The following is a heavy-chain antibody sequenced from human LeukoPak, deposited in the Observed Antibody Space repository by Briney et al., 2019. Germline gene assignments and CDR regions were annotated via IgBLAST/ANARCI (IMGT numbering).Heavy chain of an antibody. CDR3: ARDLVFAALDY. J-gene: IGHJ4*02. CDR1: GGSIRSYY. CDR2: IYTSGST. V-gene: IGHV4-4*07. Sequence: SETLSLTCTVSGGSIRSYYWSWIRQPAGKGLEWIGRIYTSGSTNYNPSLKSRVTMSVDTYKNQFSLKLSSVTAADTAVYYCARDLVFAALDYWGQGTLVTVSS. D-gene: IGHD2-21*01.